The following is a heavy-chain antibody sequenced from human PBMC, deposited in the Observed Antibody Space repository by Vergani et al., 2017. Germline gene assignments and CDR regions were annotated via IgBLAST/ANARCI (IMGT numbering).Heavy chain of an antibody. CDR3: ARGVRGVINLRYYFDY. J-gene: IGHJ4*02. CDR1: GGSFSGYY. CDR2: IYYSGST. Sequence: QVQLQQWGAGLLKPSETLSLTCAVYGGSFSGYYWSWIRQPPGKGLEWIGYIYYSGSTNYNPSLKSRVTISVDTSKNQFSLKLSSVTAADTAVYYCARGVRGVINLRYYFDYWGQGTLVTVSS. V-gene: IGHV4-34*11. D-gene: IGHD3-10*01.